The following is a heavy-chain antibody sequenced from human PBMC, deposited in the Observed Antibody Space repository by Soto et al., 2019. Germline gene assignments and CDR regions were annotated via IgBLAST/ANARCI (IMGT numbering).Heavy chain of an antibody. CDR1: GCTFSSHT. J-gene: IGHJ2*01. D-gene: IGHD4-17*01. V-gene: IGHV1-69*08. Sequence: QDQLVQSGAGVKKPGSSVKVSCKASGCTFSSHTFSWVRQAPGQGLEWMGRIIPALGTATYAQKFQGRVTITADESATTVYMELNSLRSEDTAVYYCARPDFGDYWYFDLWGRGTLVTVSS. CDR2: IIPALGTA. CDR3: ARPDFGDYWYFDL.